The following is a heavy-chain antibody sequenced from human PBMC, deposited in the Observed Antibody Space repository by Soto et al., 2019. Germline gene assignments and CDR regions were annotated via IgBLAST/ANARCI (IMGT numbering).Heavy chain of an antibody. V-gene: IGHV1-18*01. CDR1: GYTFSNYG. CDR2: ISLYSDGT. CDR3: ARVVPGAEAWFGP. D-gene: IGHD1-26*01. J-gene: IGHJ5*02. Sequence: QVQLVQSGGEVKRPGASVKVSYKTSGYTFSNYGITWVRQAPGQALEWLGWISLYSDGTNYAQKFQGRVSMTTDTSTTTAYMELRSLRSDDTAVYYCARVVPGAEAWFGPWGQGTLVTVSS.